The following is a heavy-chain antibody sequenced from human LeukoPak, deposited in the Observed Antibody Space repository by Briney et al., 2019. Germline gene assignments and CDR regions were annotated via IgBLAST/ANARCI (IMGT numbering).Heavy chain of an antibody. CDR1: GGSISSGDYY. Sequence: SETLSLTCTVSGGSISSGDYYWGWIRQPPGKGLEWIGYIYYSGSTYYNPSLKSRVTISVDTSKNQFSLKLSSVTAADTAVYYCARGDTIFGPYYFDYWGQGTLVTVSS. CDR2: IYYSGST. V-gene: IGHV4-30-4*08. D-gene: IGHD3-3*01. J-gene: IGHJ4*02. CDR3: ARGDTIFGPYYFDY.